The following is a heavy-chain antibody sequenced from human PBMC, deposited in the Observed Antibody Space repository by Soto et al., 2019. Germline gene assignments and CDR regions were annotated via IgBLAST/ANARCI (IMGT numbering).Heavy chain of an antibody. CDR2: IYPGDSDT. CDR3: ARRDCSSTSCYSWFDP. V-gene: IGHV5-51*01. J-gene: IGHJ5*02. D-gene: IGHD2-2*02. Sequence: GESLKISCKGSGYSFTSYWIGWVRQMPGKGLEWMGIIYPGDSDTRYSPSFQGQVTISADKSISTAYLQWSSLKASDTAMYYCARRDCSSTSCYSWFDPWGQGXLVTVYS. CDR1: GYSFTSYW.